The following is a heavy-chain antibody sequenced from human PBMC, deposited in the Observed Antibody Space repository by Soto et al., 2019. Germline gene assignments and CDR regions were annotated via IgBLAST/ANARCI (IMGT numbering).Heavy chain of an antibody. CDR2: IYYSGST. J-gene: IGHJ6*03. D-gene: IGHD3-3*01. V-gene: IGHV4-31*03. CDR1: GGSISSGGYY. CDR3: ARHVYDFWSGYSRESYYYYYMDV. Sequence: SETLSLTCTVSGGSISSGGYYWSWIRQHPGKGLEWIGYIYYSGSTYYNPSLKSRVTISVDTSKNQFSLKLSSVTAADTAVYYCARHVYDFWSGYSRESYYYYYMDVWGKGTTVTVSS.